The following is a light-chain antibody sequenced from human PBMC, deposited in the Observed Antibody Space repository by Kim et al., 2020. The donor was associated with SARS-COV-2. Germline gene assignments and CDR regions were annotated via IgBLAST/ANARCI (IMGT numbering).Light chain of an antibody. J-gene: IGLJ3*02. CDR2: EVT. CDR3: CSYAGRGTLV. Sequence: LTQPASVSGSPGQSITISCTGTSSDVGSYNLVSWYQQHPGKAPKLMIYEVTKRPSGVSNRFSGSKSDNTASLTISGLQAEDEADYYCCSYAGRGTLVFGGGTKVTVL. V-gene: IGLV2-23*02. CDR1: SSDVGSYNL.